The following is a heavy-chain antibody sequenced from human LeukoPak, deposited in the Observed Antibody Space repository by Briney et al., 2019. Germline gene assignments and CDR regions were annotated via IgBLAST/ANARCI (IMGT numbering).Heavy chain of an antibody. D-gene: IGHD5-18*01. V-gene: IGHV1-18*01. CDR2: ISPDDGSS. J-gene: IGHJ4*02. Sequence: ASVKVSCTASGYTFITYGINWVRQAPGQGLEWMGWISPDDGSSNFAQNLQGRVTMTTDTITSTAFMELRSLRFEDTALYHCARDKAPRYTYGLGHWGQGTLVTVSS. CDR1: GYTFITYG. CDR3: ARDKAPRYTYGLGH.